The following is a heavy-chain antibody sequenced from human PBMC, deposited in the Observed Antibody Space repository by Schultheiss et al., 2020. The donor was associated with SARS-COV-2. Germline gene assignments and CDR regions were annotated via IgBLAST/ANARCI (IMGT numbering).Heavy chain of an antibody. CDR3: AHRRAGGYYIEY. J-gene: IGHJ4*02. CDR1: GFSLSTSGVC. CDR2: IYWNDDK. V-gene: IGHV2-5*01. Sequence: SGPTLVKPTQTLTLTCTFSGFSLSTSGVCVGLFRQPPGKALEWLALIYWNDDKRYSPSLKTRLTITKDTSKSQVDLTKTNMDPVDTATYYCAHRRAGGYYIEYWSQGTLINVAS. D-gene: IGHD3-10*01.